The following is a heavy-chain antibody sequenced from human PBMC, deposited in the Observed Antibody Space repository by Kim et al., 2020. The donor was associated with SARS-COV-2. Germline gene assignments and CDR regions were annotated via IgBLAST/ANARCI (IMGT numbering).Heavy chain of an antibody. Sequence: SETLSLTCAVSGGSISSSNWWSWVRQPPGKGLEWIGEIYHSGSTNYNPSLKSRVTISVDKSKNQFSLKLSSVTAADTAVYYCARGQEGIAARPRFGFDYWGQGTLVTVSS. CDR2: IYHSGST. J-gene: IGHJ4*02. D-gene: IGHD6-6*01. CDR3: ARGQEGIAARPRFGFDY. V-gene: IGHV4-4*02. CDR1: GGSISSSNW.